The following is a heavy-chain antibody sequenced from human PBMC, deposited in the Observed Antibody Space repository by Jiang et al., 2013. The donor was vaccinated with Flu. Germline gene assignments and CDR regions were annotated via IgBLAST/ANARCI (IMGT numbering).Heavy chain of an antibody. J-gene: IGHJ6*02. V-gene: IGHV4-59*08. CDR1: SGSISSHY. CDR2: IHNSGTA. D-gene: IGHD2-21*02. CDR3: ARSYCGGDCYSMFGYSYYGMDV. Sequence: LLKPSETLSLTCTVSSGSISSHYWSWIRQPPGKGLEWIGYIHNSGTANYNPSLKSRVTISIDTSTNQFSLKLLSVTAPDTAVYYCARSYCGGDCYSMFGYSYYGMDVWGQGTTVTVSS.